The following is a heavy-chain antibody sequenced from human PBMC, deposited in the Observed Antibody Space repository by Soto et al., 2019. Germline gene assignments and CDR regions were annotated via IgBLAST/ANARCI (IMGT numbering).Heavy chain of an antibody. CDR3: ARRAGARENFDY. V-gene: IGHV4-59*08. J-gene: IGHJ4*02. CDR2: ISYSGST. Sequence: QVQLQESGPGLVKPSETLSLTCTVSGGSISSYYWSWIRQSPEKGLEWIGYISYSGSTNYNPSLKSRVPISLDTSNNQFSLKLSSVTAADTAVYYCARRAGARENFDYWGQGTLVTVSS. CDR1: GGSISSYY.